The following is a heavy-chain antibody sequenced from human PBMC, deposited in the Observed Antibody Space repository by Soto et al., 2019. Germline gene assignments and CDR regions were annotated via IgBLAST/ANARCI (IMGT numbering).Heavy chain of an antibody. CDR1: GYTFTTYY. J-gene: IGHJ2*01. CDR2: INPGGVST. Sequence: QVQLVQSGAEVKKPGASVEVSCKASGYTFTTYYIHWVRHAPGQGLEWMGVINPGGVSTKYAQKFHDRVTMTSDTSTITVYMDLSSLRSEDTAVYFCARGGNGDNVGYWYFDLWGRGTLVTVSP. D-gene: IGHD4-17*01. V-gene: IGHV1-46*01. CDR3: ARGGNGDNVGYWYFDL.